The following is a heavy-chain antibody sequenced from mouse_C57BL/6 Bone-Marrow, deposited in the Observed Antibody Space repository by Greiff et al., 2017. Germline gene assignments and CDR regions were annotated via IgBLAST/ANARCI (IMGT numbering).Heavy chain of an antibody. CDR3: AYLSITTVPTEYFDV. CDR1: GYTFTDYY. V-gene: IGHV1-19*01. D-gene: IGHD1-1*01. J-gene: IGHJ1*03. CDR2: INPYNGGT. Sequence: EVQLQQSGPVLVKPGASVKMSCKASGYTFTDYYMNWVKQSHGKSLEWIGVINPYNGGTSYNQKFKGKATLTVDKSSSTAYMELNSLTSEDSAVYYCAYLSITTVPTEYFDVWGTGTTVTVSS.